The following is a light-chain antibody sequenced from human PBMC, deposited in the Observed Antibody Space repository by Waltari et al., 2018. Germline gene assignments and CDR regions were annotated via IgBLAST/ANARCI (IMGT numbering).Light chain of an antibody. CDR1: GSNPGAGYA. CDR2: GTS. V-gene: IGLV1-40*01. CDR3: QSYDTSLSVV. J-gene: IGLJ2*01. Sequence: QSVLTQPPSVSGAPAPSVSIPCTGSGSNPGAGYAVHWYPHHPGKAPKLLLYGTSTRPPGIPDRFFGSQSGTSASLAITALQAEDEAEYYCQSYDTSLSVVFGGGTKLTVL.